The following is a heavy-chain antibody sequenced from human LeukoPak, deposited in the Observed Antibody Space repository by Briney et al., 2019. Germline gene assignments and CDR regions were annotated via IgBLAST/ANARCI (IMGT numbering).Heavy chain of an antibody. V-gene: IGHV3-21*06. CDR1: GFTFSSYS. CDR3: ARTCSGGSCYLYSYYGMDV. CDR2: ISSSSSYI. D-gene: IGHD2-15*01. J-gene: IGHJ6*02. Sequence: GGSLRLSCAASGFTFSSYSMNWVRQAPGKGLEWVSSISSSSSYIYYADSVKGRFTISRDNSKNTVYLQMNGLRAEDTAVYYCARTCSGGSCYLYSYYGMDVWGQGTTVTVSS.